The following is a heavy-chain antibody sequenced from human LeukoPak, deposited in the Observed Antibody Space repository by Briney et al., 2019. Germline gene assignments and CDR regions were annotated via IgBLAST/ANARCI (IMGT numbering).Heavy chain of an antibody. J-gene: IGHJ5*02. CDR2: INTNTGNP. CDR1: GYTFTSYA. D-gene: IGHD2-15*01. CDR3: ARDLIVVVVAAWPNSFDP. Sequence: ASVKVSCKASGYTFTSYAMNWVRQAPGQGLEWMGWINTNTGNPTYAQGFTGRFVFSLDTSVSTAYLQISSLKAEDTAVYYCARDLIVVVVAAWPNSFDPWGQGTLVTVSS. V-gene: IGHV7-4-1*02.